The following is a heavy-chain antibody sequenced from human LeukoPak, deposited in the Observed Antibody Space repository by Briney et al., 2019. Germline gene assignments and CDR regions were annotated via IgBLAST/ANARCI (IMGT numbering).Heavy chain of an antibody. Sequence: SETLSLTCTVSGASISSYYWSWIRQPPGKGVEWIGYIHYSEGTRYNPSLKSRVTISVDTTKNQFSLKLSSVTAADTAVYYCARQYYYYSIDSWGQGTLVTVSS. J-gene: IGHJ4*02. D-gene: IGHD3-22*01. CDR1: GASISSYY. CDR2: IHYSEGT. CDR3: ARQYYYYSIDS. V-gene: IGHV4-59*08.